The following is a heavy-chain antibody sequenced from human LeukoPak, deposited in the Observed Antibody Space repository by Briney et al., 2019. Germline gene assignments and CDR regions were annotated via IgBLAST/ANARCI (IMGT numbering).Heavy chain of an antibody. J-gene: IGHJ4*02. V-gene: IGHV3-48*03. D-gene: IGHD6-19*01. CDR2: ISSSGSTI. CDR3: AGESIAVAPSRADY. Sequence: AGGSLRLSCAASGFTFSSYEMNWVRQAPGKGLEWVSYISSSGSTIYYADSVKGRFTISRDNAKNSLYLQMNSLRAEDTAVYYCAGESIAVAPSRADYWGQGTLVTVSS. CDR1: GFTFSSYE.